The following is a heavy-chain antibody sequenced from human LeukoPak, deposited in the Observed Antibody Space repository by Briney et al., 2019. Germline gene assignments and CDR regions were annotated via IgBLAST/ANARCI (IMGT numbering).Heavy chain of an antibody. CDR1: GFAFSSYW. J-gene: IGHJ3*02. V-gene: IGHV3-7*01. CDR2: IKPDGSRK. D-gene: IGHD3-10*01. CDR3: ANHRGI. Sequence: GGSLRLSCAASGFAFSSYWMTWVRQAPGKGLEWVANIKPDGSRKQYVDSVKGRFTISRDNAMNSLDLEMSGLRVEDTAVYYCANHRGIWGQGTMVTVSS.